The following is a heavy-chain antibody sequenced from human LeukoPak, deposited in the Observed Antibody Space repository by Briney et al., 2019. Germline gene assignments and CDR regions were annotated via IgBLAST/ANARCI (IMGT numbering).Heavy chain of an antibody. CDR1: GFTFSSYG. D-gene: IGHD6-19*01. J-gene: IGHJ4*02. Sequence: PGRSLRLSCAASGFTFSSYGMHWVRQAPGRGLEWVAVISYDGSNKYYAESVKGRFTISRDNSKNTLYLQMNSLRAEDTAVYYCASGYSSGWQFDYWGQGTLVTVSS. V-gene: IGHV3-30*03. CDR3: ASGYSSGWQFDY. CDR2: ISYDGSNK.